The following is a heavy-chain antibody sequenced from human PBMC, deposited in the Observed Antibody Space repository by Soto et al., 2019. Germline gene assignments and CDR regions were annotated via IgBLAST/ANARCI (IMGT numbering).Heavy chain of an antibody. CDR1: GGSISSGDYY. D-gene: IGHD4-4*01. CDR3: ARANSNYDSAYYYYYGMDV. V-gene: IGHV4-30-4*01. J-gene: IGHJ6*02. Sequence: PSETLSLTCTVSGGSISSGDYYWSWIRQPPGKGLEWIGYIYYSGSTYYNPSLKSRVTISVDTSKNQFSLKLSSVTAADTAVYYCARANSNYDSAYYYYYGMDVWGQGTTVNVSS. CDR2: IYYSGST.